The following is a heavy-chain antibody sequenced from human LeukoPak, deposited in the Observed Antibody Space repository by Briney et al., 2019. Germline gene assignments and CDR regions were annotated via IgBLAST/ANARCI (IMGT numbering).Heavy chain of an antibody. J-gene: IGHJ4*02. Sequence: GESLKISCKASGFSFTNYWIGWVRQMPGKGLEWMGIIYPGDSDSRYSPSFQGQVTISADRSISTTYLQWSSLKASDTAMYYCARVRWRGGFDYWGQGTLVTVSS. V-gene: IGHV5-51*01. CDR3: ARVRWRGGFDY. CDR2: IYPGDSDS. CDR1: GFSFTNYW. D-gene: IGHD3-10*01.